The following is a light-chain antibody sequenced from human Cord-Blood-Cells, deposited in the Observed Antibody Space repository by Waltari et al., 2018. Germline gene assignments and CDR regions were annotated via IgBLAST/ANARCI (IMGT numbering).Light chain of an antibody. J-gene: IGLJ1*01. Sequence: QSALTQPASVSGSPGQSITISCTGTSSDVGSYNLVSWYQQHPGKTPKLMMYEGSKRPSGVSNRSAGSKSGNTSSLTTAGLQAEDDADYYCCSDAGSSSYVFGTGTKVTVL. V-gene: IGLV2-23*01. CDR2: EGS. CDR3: CSDAGSSSYV. CDR1: SSDVGSYNL.